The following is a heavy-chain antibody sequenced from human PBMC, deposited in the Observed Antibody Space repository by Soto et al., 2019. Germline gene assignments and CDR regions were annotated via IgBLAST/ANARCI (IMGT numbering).Heavy chain of an antibody. CDR1: GYTFTSYD. Sequence: ASVKVSCKASGYTFTSYDINWVRQATGQGLEWMGWMNPNSDNTGYAQKFQGRVTMTRNTSISTAYMELSSLRSEDTAVYYCARDEGYCSGGSCLDPWGQGTLVTVSS. V-gene: IGHV1-8*01. D-gene: IGHD2-15*01. CDR2: MNPNSDNT. J-gene: IGHJ5*02. CDR3: ARDEGYCSGGSCLDP.